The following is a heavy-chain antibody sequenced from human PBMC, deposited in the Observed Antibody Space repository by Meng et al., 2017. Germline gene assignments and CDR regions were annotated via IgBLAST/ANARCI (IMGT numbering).Heavy chain of an antibody. CDR1: GCSLSSSSYY. J-gene: IGHJ5*02. CDR2: IYYSGST. V-gene: IGHV4-39*07. D-gene: IGHD2-15*01. CDR3: ARGRVVNWFDP. Sequence: QLHVQEPGPGLVKPSETLALTCTFSGCSLSSSSYYVGWIGPRPGKGLEWIGSIYYSGSTYYIPSLKSRVTISVDTSKNQFSLKLSSVTAADTAVYYCARGRVVNWFDPWGQGTLVTVSS.